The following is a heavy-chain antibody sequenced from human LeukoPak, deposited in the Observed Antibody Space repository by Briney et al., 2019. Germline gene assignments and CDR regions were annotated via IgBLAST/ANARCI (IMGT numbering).Heavy chain of an antibody. CDR2: IYPGGST. D-gene: IGHD5-12*01. Sequence: PGGSLRLSRAASGFSVNRNYMSWVRQAPGKGLEWVSVIYPGGSTYYAESVKGRFTISRDNSKNTLFLQTNSLRAEDTAMYYCARDVSGYGPFDPWGQGTLVTVSS. J-gene: IGHJ5*02. CDR3: ARDVSGYGPFDP. CDR1: GFSVNRNY. V-gene: IGHV3-53*01.